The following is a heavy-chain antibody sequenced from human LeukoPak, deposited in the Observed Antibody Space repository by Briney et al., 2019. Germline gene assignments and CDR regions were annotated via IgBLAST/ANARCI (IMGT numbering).Heavy chain of an antibody. D-gene: IGHD6-25*01. Sequence: SETLSLTCTVSGGSISSRTFYWGWIRQPPGKGLEWIGTVYYGGGTYYNPSLYSRVTLSVDTSKTQFSLNLNSVTAADTALYYCARGGHYSGWGSNWFDPWGQGTLVMVSS. J-gene: IGHJ5*02. V-gene: IGHV4-39*07. CDR3: ARGGHYSGWGSNWFDP. CDR1: GGSISSRTFY. CDR2: VYYGGGT.